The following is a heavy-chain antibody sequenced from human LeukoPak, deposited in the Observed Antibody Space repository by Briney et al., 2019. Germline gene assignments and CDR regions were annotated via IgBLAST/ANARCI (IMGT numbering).Heavy chain of an antibody. Sequence: SETLSLTCAVSGGSISSGGYSWSWIRQRPGKGLEWIGYIYHSGSTYYNPSLKSRVTISVDRSKNQFSLKLSSVTAADTAVYYCASYYDSSGLEAFDIWGQGIMVTVSS. V-gene: IGHV4-30-2*01. J-gene: IGHJ3*02. D-gene: IGHD3-22*01. CDR3: ASYYDSSGLEAFDI. CDR1: GGSISSGGYS. CDR2: IYHSGST.